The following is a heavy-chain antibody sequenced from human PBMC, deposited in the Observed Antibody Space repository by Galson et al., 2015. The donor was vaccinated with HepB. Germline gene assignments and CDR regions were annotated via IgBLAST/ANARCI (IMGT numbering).Heavy chain of an antibody. J-gene: IGHJ4*02. V-gene: IGHV1-2*06. D-gene: IGHD3-10*01. CDR2: INPNSSGT. CDR3: ARLGSWSYNNLDY. CDR1: GYTFNGYY. Sequence: SVKVSCKASGYTFNGYYMHWVRQAPGQGLEWMGRINPNSSGTNYAQKFQGRVTMTRDTSISTAYMELSRLRSDDTAVYYCARLGSWSYNNLDYWGQGTLVTVSS.